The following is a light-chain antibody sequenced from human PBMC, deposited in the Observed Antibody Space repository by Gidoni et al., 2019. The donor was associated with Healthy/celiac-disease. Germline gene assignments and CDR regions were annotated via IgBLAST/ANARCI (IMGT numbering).Light chain of an antibody. CDR2: WAS. CDR3: QQYYSTPLT. J-gene: IGKJ4*01. Sequence: DIVMTQSPDSLAVSLGERATINCKSSQSVLYSSNNKNYLAWYQQKPGQPPKLLIYWASTRESGVPDRFSGGGSGTDFALTIRSLQAEDVAVYYCQQYYSTPLTFGGGTKVEIK. V-gene: IGKV4-1*01. CDR1: QSVLYSSNNKNY.